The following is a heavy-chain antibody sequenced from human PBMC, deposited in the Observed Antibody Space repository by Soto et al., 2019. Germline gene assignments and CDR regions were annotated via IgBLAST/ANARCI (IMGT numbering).Heavy chain of an antibody. CDR2: IYSGGST. D-gene: IGHD3-9*01. V-gene: IGHV3-53*01. CDR1: GFTVSSNY. CDR3: ARDLILTGLKDYYGMDV. J-gene: IGHJ6*02. Sequence: GESLKISCAASGFTVSSNYMSWVRQAPGKGLEWVSVIYSGGSTYYADSVKGRFTISRDNSKNTLYLQMNSLRAEDTAVYYCARDLILTGLKDYYGMDVWGQGTTVTVSS.